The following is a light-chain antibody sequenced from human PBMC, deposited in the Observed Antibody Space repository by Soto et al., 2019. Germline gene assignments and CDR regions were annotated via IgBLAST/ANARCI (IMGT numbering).Light chain of an antibody. CDR3: QQYYSTPGPT. J-gene: IGKJ3*01. CDR1: QSVLYSSNNKNY. Sequence: DIVMTQSPDPLAVSLGERATINCKSSQSVLYSSNNKNYLAWYQQKPGQPPKLLIYWASTRESVVTDRFSGSGSRIDFTLTISSLRAENVAVYYCQQYYSTPGPTFGLGMKVVIK. V-gene: IGKV4-1*01. CDR2: WAS.